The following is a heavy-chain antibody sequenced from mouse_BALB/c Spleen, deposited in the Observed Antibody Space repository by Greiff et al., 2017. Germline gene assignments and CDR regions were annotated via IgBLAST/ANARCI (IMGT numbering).Heavy chain of an antibody. CDR2: ISSGGSYT. Sequence: EVKLVESGGGLVKPGGSLKLSCAASGFTFSSYAMSWVRQSPEKRLEWVAEISSGGSYTYYPDTVTGRFTISRDNAKNTLYLEMSSLRSEDTAMYYCARDSSGYARFAYWGQGTLVTVSA. V-gene: IGHV5-9-4*01. CDR1: GFTFSSYA. CDR3: ARDSSGYARFAY. D-gene: IGHD3-1*01. J-gene: IGHJ3*01.